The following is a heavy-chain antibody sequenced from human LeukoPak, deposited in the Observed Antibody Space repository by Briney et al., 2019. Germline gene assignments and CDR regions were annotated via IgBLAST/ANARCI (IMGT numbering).Heavy chain of an antibody. Sequence: GASVKVSCKVSGYTLTELSMHWVRQAPGKGLEWMGGFDPEDGETIYAQKLQGRVTMTTDTSTSTAYMELRSLRSDDTAVYYCARCEGSGSNSPDYWGQGTLVTVSS. D-gene: IGHD3-10*01. CDR3: ARCEGSGSNSPDY. CDR2: FDPEDGET. V-gene: IGHV1-24*01. CDR1: GYTLTELS. J-gene: IGHJ4*02.